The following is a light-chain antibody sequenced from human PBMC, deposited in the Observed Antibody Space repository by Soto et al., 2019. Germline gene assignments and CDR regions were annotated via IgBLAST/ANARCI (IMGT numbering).Light chain of an antibody. CDR2: EVS. V-gene: IGLV2-14*01. CDR1: SSDVGAYNS. Sequence: QSALAQPASVSGSPGQSITISCTGTSSDVGAYNSVSWYQQHPHRAPKLMIYEVSNRPSGVSNRFSGSKSGNTASLTISGLQAEDEADYYCSSYTSSSTLNYVFGTGTKVTVL. CDR3: SSYTSSSTLNYV. J-gene: IGLJ1*01.